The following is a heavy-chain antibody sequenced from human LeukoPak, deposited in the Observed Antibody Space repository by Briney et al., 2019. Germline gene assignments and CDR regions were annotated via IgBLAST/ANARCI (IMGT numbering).Heavy chain of an antibody. CDR3: ARLSVIAADGTHYFDY. CDR2: IYPGDSDS. D-gene: IGHD6-13*01. V-gene: IGHV5-51*01. CDR1: GYSFTSYW. Sequence: KYGESLKISCKGSGYSFTSYWIGWVRQMPGKGLEWMGIIYPGDSDSRNSPSFQAQVSISADKSINTAYLQWSSLKASDTAMYYCARLSVIAADGTHYFDYWGQGTLVTVSS. J-gene: IGHJ4*02.